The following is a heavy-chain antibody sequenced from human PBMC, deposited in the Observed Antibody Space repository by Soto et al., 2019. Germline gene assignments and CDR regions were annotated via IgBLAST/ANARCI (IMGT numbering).Heavy chain of an antibody. V-gene: IGHV4-59*08. J-gene: IGHJ4*02. CDR1: GGSISSYY. D-gene: IGHD1-26*01. Sequence: PSETLSLTCTVSGGSISSYYWSWIRQPPGKGLEWIGYIYYSGSTNYNPSLKSRVTISVDTSKKQFSLNLSSVTAADTAVYYCARRYGGNLDYWGQGTLVTVSS. CDR3: ARRYGGNLDY. CDR2: IYYSGST.